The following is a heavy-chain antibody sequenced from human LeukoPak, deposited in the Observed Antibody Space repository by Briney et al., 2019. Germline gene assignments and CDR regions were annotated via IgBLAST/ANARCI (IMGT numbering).Heavy chain of an antibody. CDR1: GGSFSGYY. CDR2: INHSGST. CDR3: ARHGRITMVRGAPDY. Sequence: SETLSLTCAVYGGSFSGYYWSWVRQPPGKGLEWVGEINHSGSTNYNPSLKSRVTISVDTSKNQFSLKLSSVTAADTAVYYCARHGRITMVRGAPDYWGQGTLVTVSS. D-gene: IGHD3-10*01. V-gene: IGHV4-34*01. J-gene: IGHJ4*02.